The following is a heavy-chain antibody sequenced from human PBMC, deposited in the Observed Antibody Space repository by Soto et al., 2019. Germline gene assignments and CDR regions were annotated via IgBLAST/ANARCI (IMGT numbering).Heavy chain of an antibody. V-gene: IGHV3-73*01. D-gene: IGHD1-26*01. CDR2: IRSKANNYAT. J-gene: IGHJ6*02. CDR1: GFPFSGSI. Sequence: GGSLRLSCAGSGFPFSGSIIHWVRQAPGKGLEWVGRIRSKANNYATAFAASVQGRVTISREDSKNTAFLQMNSLKIEDTAVYFCARNLGAKYGMDVWGQGTTVTV. CDR3: ARNLGAKYGMDV.